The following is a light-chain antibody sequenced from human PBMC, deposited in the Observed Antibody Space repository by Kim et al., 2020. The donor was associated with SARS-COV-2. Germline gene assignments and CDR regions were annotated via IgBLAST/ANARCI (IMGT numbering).Light chain of an antibody. CDR3: QQYSHWPPT. CDR2: AAS. J-gene: IGKJ3*01. CDR1: QGVSTS. Sequence: EIVMTQSPATLSASPGERVTLSCRASQGVSTSLAWYQQRPDQPPRLLISAASTGAPGLPARFSGSGSGTEFTLTISSLQSEDFAVYYCQQYSHWPPTFGPGTKVDIK. V-gene: IGKV3-15*01.